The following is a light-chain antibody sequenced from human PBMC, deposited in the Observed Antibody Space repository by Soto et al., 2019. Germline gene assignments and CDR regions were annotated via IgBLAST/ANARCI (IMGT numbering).Light chain of an antibody. CDR3: QQYKSYYSWT. CDR2: KAS. J-gene: IGKJ1*01. CDR1: QTINIW. V-gene: IGKV1-5*03. Sequence: DIQMTQAPSTLSASVGDRVTITCRASQTINIWLAWYQQKPGKAPKLLIYKASYLQSWVPSTFSGSGSGTEFTLTISSLQHDDFANYYCQQYKSYYSWTFGQGTKV.